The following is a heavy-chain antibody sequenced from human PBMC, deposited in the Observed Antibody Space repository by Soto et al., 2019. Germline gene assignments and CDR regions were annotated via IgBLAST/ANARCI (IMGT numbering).Heavy chain of an antibody. CDR2: INHSGST. CDR3: ARDRSCSWYYFDY. J-gene: IGHJ4*02. Sequence: SETLSLTCAVYGGSFSGYYWSWIRQPPGKGLEGIGEINHSGSTNYNPSLKSRVTISVDTSKNQVSLKLSSVTAADSAVYFCARDRSCSWYYFDYWGQGTLVTVSS. V-gene: IGHV4-34*01. CDR1: GGSFSGYY. D-gene: IGHD6-13*01.